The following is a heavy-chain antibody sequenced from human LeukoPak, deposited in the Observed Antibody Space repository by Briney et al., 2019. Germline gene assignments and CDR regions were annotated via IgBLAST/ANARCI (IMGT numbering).Heavy chain of an antibody. CDR3: AKAQHIVVVTAIPFDY. Sequence: GGSLRLSCAASGFTFSSYAMSWVRQAPGKGLEWVSAISGSGGSTYYADSVKGRFTISRDNSKNTLYLQMNSLRAEDTAVYCCAKAQHIVVVTAIPFDYWGQGTLVTVSS. V-gene: IGHV3-23*01. J-gene: IGHJ4*02. D-gene: IGHD2-21*02. CDR2: ISGSGGST. CDR1: GFTFSSYA.